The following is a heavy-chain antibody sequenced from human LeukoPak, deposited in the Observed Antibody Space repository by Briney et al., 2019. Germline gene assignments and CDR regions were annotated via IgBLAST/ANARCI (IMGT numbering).Heavy chain of an antibody. J-gene: IGHJ5*02. CDR2: IKQDGSEK. V-gene: IGHV3-7*01. CDR1: GFTFSSYW. Sequence: GGSLRLSCAASGFTFSSYWMSWVRQAPGKGLEWVANIKQDGSEKYYVDSVKGRFTISRDNAKNSLYLQMNSLRAEDTAVYYCARGGDCSSTSCYLNWFDPWGQGTLVTVSS. CDR3: ARGGDCSSTSCYLNWFDP. D-gene: IGHD2-2*01.